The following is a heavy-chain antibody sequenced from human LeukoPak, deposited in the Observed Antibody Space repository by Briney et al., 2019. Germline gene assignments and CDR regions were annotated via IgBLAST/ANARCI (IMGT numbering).Heavy chain of an antibody. D-gene: IGHD3-22*01. J-gene: IGHJ4*02. V-gene: IGHV3-11*04. Sequence: AGGSLRLSCAASGFTFSDYYMSWIRQAPGKGLEWVSYISSSGSTIYYADSVKGRFTISRDNAKNSLYLQMNSPRAEDTAVYYCARDLLVGGSGYHYWGQGTLVTVSS. CDR1: GFTFSDYY. CDR2: ISSSGSTI. CDR3: ARDLLVGGSGYHY.